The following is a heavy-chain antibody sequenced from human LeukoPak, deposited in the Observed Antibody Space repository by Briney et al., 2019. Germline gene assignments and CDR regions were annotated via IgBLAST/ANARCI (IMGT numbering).Heavy chain of an antibody. Sequence: SETVSLTCTVCGGWTSSGDYLWRWIRKPPGQGLEWIGYIYYSGTTYYNPPLKSRVSISVDTSKNQFSLNLRSVSAADTAVYYCARETVSGHFDSWGQGTLVTVSS. J-gene: IGHJ4*02. D-gene: IGHD6-19*01. V-gene: IGHV4-30-4*01. CDR1: GGWTSSGDYL. CDR3: ARETVSGHFDS. CDR2: IYYSGTT.